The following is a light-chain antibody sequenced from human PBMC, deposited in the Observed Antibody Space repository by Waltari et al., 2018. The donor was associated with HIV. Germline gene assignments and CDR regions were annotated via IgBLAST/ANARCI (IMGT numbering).Light chain of an antibody. Sequence: QSVLTQPPSASATPGQRVTISCSGSSSNIGTNYDFWSQQLPGTAPQLLIFIVNERPSGVSDVPSGSRSGTSATLVISRIRSVHSDDYYCAACDASLDAFYIFGGGTRFTVL. CDR1: SSNIGTNY. V-gene: IGLV1-47*01. CDR2: IVN. J-gene: IGLJ1*01. CDR3: AACDASLDAFYI.